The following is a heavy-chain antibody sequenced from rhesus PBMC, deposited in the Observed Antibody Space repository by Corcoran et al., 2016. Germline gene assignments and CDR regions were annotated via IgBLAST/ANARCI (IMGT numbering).Heavy chain of an antibody. CDR1: GFTFINYY. J-gene: IGHJ4*01. CDR2: VNTGGQTT. D-gene: IGHD4-29*01. CDR3: VRATTDGFDY. V-gene: IGHV3S25*01. Sequence: EVQLVESGGALVQPGGSLRLSCVACGFTFINYYMYWVRQAPGQGLEWIAAVNTGGQTTYYSNSVKGRFIISRDNSQNTLSLQLTSLRVEDSALYYCVRATTDGFDYWGQGVLVTVSS.